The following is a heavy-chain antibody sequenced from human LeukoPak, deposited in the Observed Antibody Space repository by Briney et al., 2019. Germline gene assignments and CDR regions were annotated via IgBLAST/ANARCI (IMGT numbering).Heavy chain of an antibody. V-gene: IGHV1-8*03. CDR2: MNPNSGNT. CDR3: ARVYRGYCSSTSCYTNGY. Sequence: ASVKVSCKASGYTFTSYDINWVRQATGQGLEWMGWMNPNSGNTGYAQKFQGRVTITRNTSISTAYMELSSLRSEDTAVYYCARVYRGYCSSTSCYTNGYWSQGTLVTVSS. J-gene: IGHJ4*02. D-gene: IGHD2-2*02. CDR1: GYTFTSYD.